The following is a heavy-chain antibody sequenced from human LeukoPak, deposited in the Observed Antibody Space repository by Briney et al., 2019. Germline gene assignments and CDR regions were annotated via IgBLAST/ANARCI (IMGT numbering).Heavy chain of an antibody. J-gene: IGHJ4*02. CDR2: INHSGST. CDR1: GGSFSGYY. D-gene: IGHD2-2*01. Sequence: PSETLSLTCAVYGGSFSGYYWSWIRQPPGKGLEWIGEINHSGSTNYNPSLKSRVTISVDTSKNQFSLKLSSVTAADTAVYYCARGVVVVPAAFIDYWGQGTLVTVSS. CDR3: ARGVVVVPAAFIDY. V-gene: IGHV4-34*01.